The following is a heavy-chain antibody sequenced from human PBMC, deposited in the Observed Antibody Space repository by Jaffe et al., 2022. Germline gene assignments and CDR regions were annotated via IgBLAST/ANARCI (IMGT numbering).Heavy chain of an antibody. J-gene: IGHJ6*03. V-gene: IGHV3-30*02. CDR3: AKDISGSNNFYYYMDV. CDR1: GFTFSSYG. D-gene: IGHD1-26*01. CDR2: IRYDGGNK. Sequence: QVQLVESGGGVVQPGGSLRLSCGASGFTFSSYGMHWVRQAPGKGLEWVAFIRYDGGNKYYAGSVKGRCTISRDNSKNTLYLQMSSLRAEDTAVYYCAKDISGSNNFYYYMDVWGKGTTVTVSS.